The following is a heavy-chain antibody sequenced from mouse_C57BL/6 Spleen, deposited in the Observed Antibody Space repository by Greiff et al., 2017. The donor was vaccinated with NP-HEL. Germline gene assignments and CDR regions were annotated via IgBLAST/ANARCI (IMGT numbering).Heavy chain of an antibody. CDR3: AKRTGEWYFDV. D-gene: IGHD4-1*01. CDR1: GYSITSGYY. Sequence: EVQLVESGPGLVKPSQSLSLTCSVTGYSITSGYYWNLIRQFPGNKLEWMGYISYDGSNNYNPSLKNRISITRDTSKNQFFLKLNSVTTEDTATYYCAKRTGEWYFDVWGTGTTVTVSS. V-gene: IGHV3-6*01. CDR2: ISYDGSN. J-gene: IGHJ1*03.